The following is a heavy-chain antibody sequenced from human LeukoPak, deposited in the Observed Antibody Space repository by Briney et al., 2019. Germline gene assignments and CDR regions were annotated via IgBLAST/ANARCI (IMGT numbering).Heavy chain of an antibody. Sequence: SETLSLTCTVSGGSINSYYWGWIRQPPGKGLEWIGSIYYSGSTYYNPSLKSRVTISVDTSKNQFSLKLSSVTAADTAVYYCARLAVIVGATRMFDYWGQGTLVTVSS. D-gene: IGHD1-26*01. CDR2: IYYSGST. CDR3: ARLAVIVGATRMFDY. V-gene: IGHV4-39*01. CDR1: GGSINSYY. J-gene: IGHJ4*02.